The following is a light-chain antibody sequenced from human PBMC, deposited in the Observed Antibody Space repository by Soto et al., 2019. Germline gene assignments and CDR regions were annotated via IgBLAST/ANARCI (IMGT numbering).Light chain of an antibody. Sequence: DIQITPSPSPLSASVGCKVTIPYRASQSISSYLNWYQQKPGKAPKLLIYDASSLESGVPSRFSGSGSGTEFTLTISSLQPDDFATYYCQQYNNWSGLTFGGGTKVDIK. J-gene: IGKJ4*01. CDR2: DAS. CDR3: QQYNNWSGLT. CDR1: QSISSY. V-gene: IGKV1-5*01.